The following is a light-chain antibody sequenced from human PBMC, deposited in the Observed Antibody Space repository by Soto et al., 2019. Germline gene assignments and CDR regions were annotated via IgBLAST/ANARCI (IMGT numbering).Light chain of an antibody. J-gene: IGKJ3*01. CDR1: QSLLHSNGYNY. V-gene: IGKV2-28*01. Sequence: DIVMTQSPLSLPVTPGEPASISCRSSQSLLHSNGYNYLDWYLQKPGQSPQLLIYLGSNRASGVPDRFSGSGSGTDFTLKISRVEAEDVGVYYCMQALQTPFTFGPVTKVYIK. CDR2: LGS. CDR3: MQALQTPFT.